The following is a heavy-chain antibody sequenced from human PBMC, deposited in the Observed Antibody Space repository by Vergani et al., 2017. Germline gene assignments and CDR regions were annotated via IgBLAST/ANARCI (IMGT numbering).Heavy chain of an antibody. J-gene: IGHJ4*02. CDR2: IYYSGNT. V-gene: IGHV4-30-4*08. D-gene: IGHD1-26*01. Sequence: QVQLQESGPGLVKPSQTLYLTCTVSGGSISSGDYYWSWIRQPPGKGLEWIGYIYYSGNTYYNPSLKSRGTISVDTSKNQFSLKLISVTAADTAVYYCARDRGSGSYYDFDYWGQGTLVTVSA. CDR3: ARDRGSGSYYDFDY. CDR1: GGSISSGDYY.